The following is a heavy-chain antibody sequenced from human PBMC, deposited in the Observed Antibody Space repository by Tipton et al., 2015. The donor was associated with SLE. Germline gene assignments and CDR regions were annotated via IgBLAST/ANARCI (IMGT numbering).Heavy chain of an antibody. CDR3: SRGYDGHFGGDY. CDR1: GGSISTNSW. V-gene: IGHV4-4*02. CDR2: IYHSGST. Sequence: TLSLTCVISGGSISTNSWWSWVRQSPGKGLEWLGQIYHSGSTNYNPSLKSRVTISMDSSKSQFPLNLNSATAADTAVYYCSRGYDGHFGGDYWGQGTLVTVSS. J-gene: IGHJ4*02. D-gene: IGHD5-12*01.